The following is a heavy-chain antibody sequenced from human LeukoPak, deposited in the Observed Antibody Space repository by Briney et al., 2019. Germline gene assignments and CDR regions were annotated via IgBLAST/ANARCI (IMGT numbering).Heavy chain of an antibody. CDR1: RVTFSSYA. Sequence: PGGSLRLSGAEPRVTFSSYARSSVRHAQEKGLERVSTISDGGGSTYYADSVKGRFTISRDNYKNTLYLQMDSLRAEDMAMYYCAKVPYSDYGSGRPPFMDVWGQGTTVAVSS. D-gene: IGHD3-10*01. CDR2: ISDGGGST. J-gene: IGHJ6*02. V-gene: IGHV3-23*01. CDR3: AKVPYSDYGSGRPPFMDV.